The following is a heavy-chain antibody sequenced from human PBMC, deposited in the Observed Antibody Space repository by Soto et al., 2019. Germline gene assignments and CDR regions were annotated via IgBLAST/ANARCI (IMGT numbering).Heavy chain of an antibody. J-gene: IGHJ4*02. CDR3: AKRGLESTGYWYYFDY. Sequence: QITLTESGPTVVKPTQTLTLTCTLSGLSLSYGGVAVGWIRQPPGGALEWVALIYWDDEKRYSPSLKTRLTITQDTSKNQVVLTMTNMDPVDTGTYYCAKRGLESTGYWYYFDYWGQGAQVTVSS. V-gene: IGHV2-5*02. CDR2: IYWDDEK. CDR1: GLSLSYGGVA. D-gene: IGHD3-9*01.